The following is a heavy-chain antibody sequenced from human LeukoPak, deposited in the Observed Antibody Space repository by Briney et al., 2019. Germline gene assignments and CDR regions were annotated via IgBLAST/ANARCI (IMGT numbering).Heavy chain of an antibody. D-gene: IGHD1-26*01. CDR1: GYSFTSYC. V-gene: IGHV5-51*01. CDR3: GMSGDRVPLQDDVFDV. J-gene: IGHJ3*01. CDR2: IYPGDSGP. Sequence: GESLKISCKVSGYSFTSYCIGWVRQIPGKGLEWMGIIYPGDSGPTSSPSFQGQVTISVAKSINSAYLQWSSLQASDTAMYYCGMSGDRVPLQDDVFDVWGQGTMVTVST.